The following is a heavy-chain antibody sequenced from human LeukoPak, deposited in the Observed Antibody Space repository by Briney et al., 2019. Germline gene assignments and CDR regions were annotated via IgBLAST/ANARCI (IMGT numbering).Heavy chain of an antibody. Sequence: PGGSLRLSCAASGFTFSSYEMNWVRQAPGKGLEWVSYISSSGSTIYYADSVKGRFTISRDNAKNPLYLQMDSLRAEDTAVYYCASIPLRSSSWYHNFDYWGQGTLVTVSS. V-gene: IGHV3-48*03. CDR3: ASIPLRSSSWYHNFDY. CDR1: GFTFSSYE. CDR2: ISSSGSTI. D-gene: IGHD6-13*01. J-gene: IGHJ4*02.